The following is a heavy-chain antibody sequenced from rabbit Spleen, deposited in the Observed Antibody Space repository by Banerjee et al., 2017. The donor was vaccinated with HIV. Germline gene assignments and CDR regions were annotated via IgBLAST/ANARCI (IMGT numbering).Heavy chain of an antibody. CDR1: GFSFSDSYY. CDR3: ARSGDSSYGYGPFKL. V-gene: IGHV1S40*01. Sequence: QSLEESGGDLVKPGASLTLTCTASGFSFSDSYYMCWVRQAPGKGLEWIGTIGDGGSGSTYYASWTKGRFTISSTSSTTVTLQMTSLTAADTATYFCARSGDSSYGYGPFKLWGPGTLVTVS. D-gene: IGHD6-1*01. J-gene: IGHJ4*01. CDR2: IGDGGSGST.